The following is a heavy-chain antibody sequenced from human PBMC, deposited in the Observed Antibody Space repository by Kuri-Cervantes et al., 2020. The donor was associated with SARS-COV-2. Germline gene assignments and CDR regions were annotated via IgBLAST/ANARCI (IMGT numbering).Heavy chain of an antibody. CDR1: GFTFSSYG. CDR2: ISYDGSNK. J-gene: IGHJ5*02. D-gene: IGHD5-12*01. V-gene: IGHV3-30*19. Sequence: GESLKISCAASGFTFSSYGMHWVRQAPGKGLEWVVVISYDGSNKYYADSVKGRFTISRDNSKNTLYLQMNSLRAEDTAVYYCARDASMGGFAPWGQGTLVTVSS. CDR3: ARDASMGGFAP.